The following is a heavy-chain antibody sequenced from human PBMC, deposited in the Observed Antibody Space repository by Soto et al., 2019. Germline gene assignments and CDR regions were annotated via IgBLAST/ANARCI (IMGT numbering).Heavy chain of an antibody. CDR1: GFTFSSYA. V-gene: IGHV3-30-3*01. CDR3: ARDLDGYFDY. J-gene: IGHJ4*02. Sequence: QVQLVESGGGVVQPGRSLRLSCAASGFTFSSYAMHWVRQAPGKGLEWVAVISYDGSNKYYADSVKGQFTISRDNSKNTLYLQKNRLRADDTAVYYCARDLDGYFDYWGQGTLVTVSS. CDR2: ISYDGSNK.